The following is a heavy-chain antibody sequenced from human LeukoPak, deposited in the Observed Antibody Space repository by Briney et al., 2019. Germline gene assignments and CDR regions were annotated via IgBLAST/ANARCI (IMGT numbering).Heavy chain of an antibody. CDR3: ARDGTSTDDY. J-gene: IGHJ4*02. D-gene: IGHD2-2*01. CDR2: ISGNNDNP. CDR1: GYTFINFG. Sequence: VASVKVSFKASGYTFINFGIGWVRQAPGQGREWMGWISGNNDNPNYGQKFQGRLTVTTDSSTSTAYMELRNLRSDDTAVYYCARDGTSTDDYWGQGTLVTVSS. V-gene: IGHV1-18*01.